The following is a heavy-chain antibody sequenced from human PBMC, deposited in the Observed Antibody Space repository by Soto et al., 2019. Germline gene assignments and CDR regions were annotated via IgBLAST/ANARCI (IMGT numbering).Heavy chain of an antibody. J-gene: IGHJ4*02. CDR1: GFTFSSYA. CDR2: ISGSGGST. D-gene: IGHD6-19*01. V-gene: IGHV3-23*01. Sequence: EVQLLESGGGLVQPGGSLRLSCAASGFTFSSYAMSWVRQAPGKGLEWVSAISGSGGSTYYADSVKGRFTISRDNSKNTLYLQMNSLRAEDTAVYYCARDWGSSGWLGYYFDYWGQGTLVTVSS. CDR3: ARDWGSSGWLGYYFDY.